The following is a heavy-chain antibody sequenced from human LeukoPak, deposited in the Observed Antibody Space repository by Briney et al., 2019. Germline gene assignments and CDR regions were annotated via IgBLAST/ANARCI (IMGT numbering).Heavy chain of an antibody. J-gene: IGHJ3*02. CDR2: IYYTGGT. D-gene: IGHD5-12*01. V-gene: IGHV4-59*01. CDR3: ARDVSGSDYAGGEGLDI. CDR1: GGSTTYDI. Sequence: SETPSLTPMLPGGSTTYDIWNWIPHSPEKGLERRGHIYYTGGTDYNPSIKSRVTISADTSKDQLSLKLSSVTAADTDVYYCARDVSGSDYAGGEGLDIWGQGTMVTVSS.